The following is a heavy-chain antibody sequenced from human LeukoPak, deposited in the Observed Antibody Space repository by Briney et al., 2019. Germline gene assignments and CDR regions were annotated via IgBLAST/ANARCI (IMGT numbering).Heavy chain of an antibody. Sequence: SVKISCLTSGYTFTAHHMHWVRLAPVQGLEWMGWINPNSGGTNYVQKFQGRVSMTRDTSTNTAYMELSRLTSDDTAIYYCARDLRWNYSYQSFDIWGQGTMVIVSS. J-gene: IGHJ3*02. V-gene: IGHV1-2*02. CDR3: ARDLRWNYSYQSFDI. CDR1: GYTFTAHH. D-gene: IGHD3-10*01. CDR2: INPNSGGT.